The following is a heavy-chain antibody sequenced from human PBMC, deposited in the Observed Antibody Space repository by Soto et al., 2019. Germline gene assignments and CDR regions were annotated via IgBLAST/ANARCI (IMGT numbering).Heavy chain of an antibody. CDR3: ARFFRNNYYMDV. J-gene: IGHJ6*03. CDR1: GGSMSNSGYY. Sequence: SETLSLTCTVSGGSMSNSGYYWGWLRQPPGKGLEWIGSMSYSGSTSYNPSLKSRVTISVDTSKNQFSLRLTSVTAADTAVYYCARFFRNNYYMDVWGKGTTVTVSS. CDR2: MSYSGST. V-gene: IGHV4-39*01. D-gene: IGHD1-1*01.